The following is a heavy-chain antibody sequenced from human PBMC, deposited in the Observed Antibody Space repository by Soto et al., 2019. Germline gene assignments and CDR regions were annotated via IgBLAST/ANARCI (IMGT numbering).Heavy chain of an antibody. D-gene: IGHD6-13*01. Sequence: SETLSLTCTVSGGSISSYYWSWIRQPPGKGLEWIGYIYYSGSTNYNPSLKSRVTISVDTSKNQFSLKLSSVTAADTAVYYCASSIAAAADFDYWGQGTLVTVSS. CDR3: ASSIAAAADFDY. J-gene: IGHJ4*02. CDR1: GGSISSYY. V-gene: IGHV4-59*01. CDR2: IYYSGST.